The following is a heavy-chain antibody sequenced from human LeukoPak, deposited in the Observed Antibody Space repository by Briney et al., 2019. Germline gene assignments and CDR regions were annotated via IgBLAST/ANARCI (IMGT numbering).Heavy chain of an antibody. Sequence: GGSLRLSCAASGFTFSNAWMSWVRQAPGKGLEWVGRIKSKTDGGTTDYAAPVKGRFTISRDDSKNTLYLQMNSLKTEDTAVYYCTTDDLITGTTFDYWGQGTLVTVSS. CDR2: IKSKTDGGTT. J-gene: IGHJ4*02. CDR3: TTDDLITGTTFDY. CDR1: GFTFSNAW. V-gene: IGHV3-15*01. D-gene: IGHD1-20*01.